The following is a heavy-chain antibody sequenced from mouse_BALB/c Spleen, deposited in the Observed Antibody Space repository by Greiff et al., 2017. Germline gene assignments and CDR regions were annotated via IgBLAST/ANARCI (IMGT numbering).Heavy chain of an antibody. V-gene: IGHV1-14*01. Sequence: EVQVVESGPELVKPGASVKMSCKASGYTFTSYVMHWVKQKPGQGLEWIGYINPYNDGTKYNEKFKGKATLTSDKSSSTAYMELSSLTSEDSAVYYCASGNYAMDYWGQGTSVTVSS. J-gene: IGHJ4*01. CDR2: INPYNDGT. CDR1: GYTFTSYV. CDR3: ASGNYAMDY. D-gene: IGHD1-1*02.